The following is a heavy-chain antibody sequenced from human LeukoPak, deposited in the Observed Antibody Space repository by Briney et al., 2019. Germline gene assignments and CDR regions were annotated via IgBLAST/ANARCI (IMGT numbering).Heavy chain of an antibody. V-gene: IGHV1-18*01. J-gene: IGHJ4*02. Sequence: ASVKVSCKASGYSFTTYGITWVRQAPGQGLEWVGWIGTYNGDTKYPDRLQGRVTVTTDIPTSTAFLQLKSLRVDDTGIYYCARERSSSYRDSDYWGQGTLVTVSS. CDR1: GYSFTTYG. CDR3: ARERSSSYRDSDY. CDR2: IGTYNGDT. D-gene: IGHD6-6*01.